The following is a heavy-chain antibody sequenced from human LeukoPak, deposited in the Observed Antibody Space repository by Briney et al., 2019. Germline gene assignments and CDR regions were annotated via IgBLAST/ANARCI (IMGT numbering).Heavy chain of an antibody. J-gene: IGHJ4*02. Sequence: SETLSLTCAVYGGSFSGYYWSWIRQPPGKGLEWIGEINHSGSTNYNPSLKSRVTISVDTSRNQFSLKLSSVTAADTTVYYCARGATVALDYWGQGTLVTVSS. CDR1: GGSFSGYY. D-gene: IGHD4-23*01. V-gene: IGHV4-34*01. CDR2: INHSGST. CDR3: ARGATVALDY.